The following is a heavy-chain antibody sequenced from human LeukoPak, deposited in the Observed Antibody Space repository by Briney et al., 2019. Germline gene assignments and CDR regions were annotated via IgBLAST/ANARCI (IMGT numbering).Heavy chain of an antibody. V-gene: IGHV1-8*03. D-gene: IGHD5-12*01. J-gene: IGHJ5*02. CDR3: ARAGRFDSGHAWFDP. Sequence: ASVKVSCKASGYTFISHDINWVRQATGQGLEWMGWINPNSGNTGYAQKFQGRVTFTRNTSISTAYMELSSLRSEDTAVYYCARAGRFDSGHAWFDPWGQGTLVTVSS. CDR1: GYTFISHD. CDR2: INPNSGNT.